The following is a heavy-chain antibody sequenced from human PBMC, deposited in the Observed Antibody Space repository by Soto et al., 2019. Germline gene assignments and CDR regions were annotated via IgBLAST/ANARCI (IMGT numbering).Heavy chain of an antibody. CDR3: AKDHWKQWLGYLDY. Sequence: QVQLVESGGGVVQPGRSLRLSCTVSGFTFSDYGMHWVRQAPGRGLEWVAVISYDGSNKRYGDPVKGRFTISRDNSKNTLYLPMNSLRAEDTGVYYCAKDHWKQWLGYLDYWGQGALVTVSS. CDR1: GFTFSDYG. J-gene: IGHJ4*02. D-gene: IGHD6-19*01. V-gene: IGHV3-30*18. CDR2: ISYDGSNK.